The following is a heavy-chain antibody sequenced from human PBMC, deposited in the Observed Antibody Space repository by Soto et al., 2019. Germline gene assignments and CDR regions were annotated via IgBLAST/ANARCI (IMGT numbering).Heavy chain of an antibody. J-gene: IGHJ4*02. D-gene: IGHD3-22*01. CDR3: ARASVSSSTYYFQMDY. V-gene: IGHV4-31*03. CDR2: IYDSGTT. Sequence: SETLSLTCTVSAASISSGGYYWSWIRQHPGKGLEWLGYIYDSGTTYYNPSLESRLDRSVDTSKDQFSLKLTSVTAADTAVYYCARASVSSSTYYFQMDYWGQGTLVTVSS. CDR1: AASISSGGYY.